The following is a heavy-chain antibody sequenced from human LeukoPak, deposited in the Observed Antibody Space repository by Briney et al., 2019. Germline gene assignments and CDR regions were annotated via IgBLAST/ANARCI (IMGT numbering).Heavy chain of an antibody. V-gene: IGHV3-21*01. CDR2: ISSSSSYI. CDR1: GFTFTMFG. J-gene: IGHJ5*02. D-gene: IGHD1-7*01. Sequence: GGSLRLSCAASGFTFTMFGMNWVRQAPGKGLEWVSSISSSSSYIYYADSVKGRFTISRDNAKNSLYLQMNSLRAEDTAVYYCARDLGITGTTFWFDPWGQGTLVTVSS. CDR3: ARDLGITGTTFWFDP.